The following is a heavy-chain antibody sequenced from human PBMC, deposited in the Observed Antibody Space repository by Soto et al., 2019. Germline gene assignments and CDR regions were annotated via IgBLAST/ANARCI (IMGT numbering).Heavy chain of an antibody. J-gene: IGHJ4*02. CDR1: GFTFSSYS. CDR2: ISSSSSYI. V-gene: IGHV3-21*01. D-gene: IGHD3-10*01. Sequence: EVQLVEAGGGLVKPGGSLRLSCAASGFTFSSYSMNWVRQAPGKGLEWVSSISSSSSYIYYADSVKGRFTISRDNAKNSPYPQTHNLRAEDTAVYYCAMQTRSSHRGGLASWGQGTLVTVSS. CDR3: AMQTRSSHRGGLAS.